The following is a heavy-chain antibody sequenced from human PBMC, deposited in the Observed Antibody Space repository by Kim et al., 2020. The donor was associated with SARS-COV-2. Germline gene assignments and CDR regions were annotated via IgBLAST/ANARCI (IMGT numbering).Heavy chain of an antibody. V-gene: IGHV3-21*01. J-gene: IGHJ6*02. Sequence: GGSLRLSCAXSGFTFSSYSMNWVRQAPGKGLEWVSSISSSSSYIYYADSVKGRFTISRDNAKNSLYLQMNSLRAEDTAVYYCAREWSTHHYYYYYGMDVWGQGTTVTVSS. CDR2: ISSSSSYI. D-gene: IGHD1-26*01. CDR3: AREWSTHHYYYYYGMDV. CDR1: GFTFSSYS.